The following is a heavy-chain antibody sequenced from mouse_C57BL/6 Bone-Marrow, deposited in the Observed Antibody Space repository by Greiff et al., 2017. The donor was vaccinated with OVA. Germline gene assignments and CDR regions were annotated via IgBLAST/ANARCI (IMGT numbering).Heavy chain of an antibody. CDR3: GRQGDDYYYYAMDY. Sequence: EVKLVESGGGLVQPGGSLKLSCAASGFTFSDYGMAWVRQAPRKGPEWVAFISNLAYSIYYADTVTGRFTISRENAKNTLYLEMSSLRSEDTAMYYCGRQGDDYYYYAMDYWGQGTSVTVSS. CDR1: GFTFSDYG. J-gene: IGHJ4*01. V-gene: IGHV5-15*04. CDR2: ISNLAYSI. D-gene: IGHD2-4*01.